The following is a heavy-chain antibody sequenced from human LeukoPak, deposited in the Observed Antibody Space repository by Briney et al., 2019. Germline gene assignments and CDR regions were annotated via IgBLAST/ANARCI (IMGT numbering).Heavy chain of an antibody. J-gene: IGHJ4*02. Sequence: GGSLRLSCAASGFTFSSYSMNWVRQAPGKGLEWVSSISSGQNYIYYADSVKGRFAISRDNAKNSLFLQMNTLRAEDTAVYYRARVGYSYGQFDYWGQGTLVTVSS. CDR1: GFTFSSYS. CDR3: ARVGYSYGQFDY. D-gene: IGHD5-18*01. V-gene: IGHV3-21*01. CDR2: ISSGQNYI.